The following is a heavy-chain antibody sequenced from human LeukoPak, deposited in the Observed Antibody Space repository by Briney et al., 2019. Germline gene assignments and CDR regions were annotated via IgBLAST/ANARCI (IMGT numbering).Heavy chain of an antibody. V-gene: IGHV3-21*01. CDR2: ISSSSSYI. D-gene: IGHD2-15*01. Sequence: GGSLRLSCAASGFTFSNYAMHWVRQAPGKGLEWVSSISSSSSYIYYADSVKGRFTISRDNAKNSLYLQMNSLRAEDTGVYYCAREVMVVAATTFWYFDLWGRGTLITVSS. CDR3: AREVMVVAATTFWYFDL. CDR1: GFTFSNYA. J-gene: IGHJ2*01.